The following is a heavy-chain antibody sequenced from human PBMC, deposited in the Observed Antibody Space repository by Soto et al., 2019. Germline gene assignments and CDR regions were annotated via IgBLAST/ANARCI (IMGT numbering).Heavy chain of an antibody. V-gene: IGHV1-46*01. J-gene: IGHJ2*01. CDR1: GYTFTNYY. CDR3: ASYYDSSGSDYWYFDL. D-gene: IGHD3-22*01. Sequence: QVQLVQSGAEVKKPGASVKISCKASGYTFTNYYMHWVRQAPGQGLEWMGIINPSGGTTRYAQKFQGGVTMTRDTSTSTVYMELSSLRSEDTAVYYCASYYDSSGSDYWYFDLWGRGTLVTVSS. CDR2: INPSGGTT.